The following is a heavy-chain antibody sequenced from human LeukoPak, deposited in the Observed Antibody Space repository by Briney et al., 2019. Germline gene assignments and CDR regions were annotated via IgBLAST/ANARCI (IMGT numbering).Heavy chain of an antibody. CDR3: ARDQATDYYYYGMDV. CDR2: IYYSGST. V-gene: IGHV4-59*01. CDR1: GGAISSYY. J-gene: IGHJ6*02. Sequence: SETLSLTCTVSGGAISSYYWNWIRQPPGKGLEWIGYIYYSGSTNYNPSLKSRVTISVDTSKNQFSLKLSSVTAADTAVYYCARDQATDYYYYGMDVWGQGTTVTVS.